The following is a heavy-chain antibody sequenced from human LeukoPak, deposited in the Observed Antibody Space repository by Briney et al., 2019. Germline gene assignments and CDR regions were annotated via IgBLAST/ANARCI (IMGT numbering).Heavy chain of an antibody. V-gene: IGHV4-39*07. J-gene: IGHJ6*03. CDR3: ARDGAGTTMDV. CDR2: IYYSGST. CDR1: GGSISSSSYY. D-gene: IGHD1-7*01. Sequence: PSETLSLTCTVSGGSISSSSYYWGWIRQPPGKGLEWIGSIYYSGSTYYNPSLKSRVTISVDTSKNQFSLKLSSVTAADTAVYYCARDGAGTTMDVWGKGTTVTVSS.